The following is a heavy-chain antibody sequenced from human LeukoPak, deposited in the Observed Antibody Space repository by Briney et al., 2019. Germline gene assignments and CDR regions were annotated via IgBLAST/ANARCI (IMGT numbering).Heavy chain of an antibody. CDR2: IYSGGIT. CDR3: ARGALTAIKSYYYYYYGMDV. Sequence: GGSLRLSCAASGFTVSSNYMGWVRRAPGKGLEWVSVIYSGGITYYADSVKGRFTISRDNSKNTLYLQMNSLRAEDTAVYYCARGALTAIKSYYYYYYGMDVWGQGTTVTVSS. CDR1: GFTVSSNY. J-gene: IGHJ6*02. V-gene: IGHV3-53*05. D-gene: IGHD5-18*01.